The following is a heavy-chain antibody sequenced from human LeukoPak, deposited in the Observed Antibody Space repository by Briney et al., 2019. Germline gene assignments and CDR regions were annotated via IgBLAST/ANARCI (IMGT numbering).Heavy chain of an antibody. CDR1: GYSFTSYW. Sequence: GESLKISCKGSGYSFTSYWIGWVRQMPGKGLEWMGIIYPGDSDTRYSPSFQGQVTISADKSISTAYLQWSSLKASDTAMYYCARGHHVVVATATWASDAFDLWGQGTMVIVSS. CDR2: IYPGDSDT. V-gene: IGHV5-51*01. J-gene: IGHJ3*01. CDR3: ARGHHVVVATATWASDAFDL. D-gene: IGHD2-21*02.